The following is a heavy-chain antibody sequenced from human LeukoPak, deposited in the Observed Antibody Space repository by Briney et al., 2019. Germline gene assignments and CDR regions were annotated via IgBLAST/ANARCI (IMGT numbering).Heavy chain of an antibody. D-gene: IGHD6-25*01. Sequence: PGGSLRLSCAASGFTFSVYGIHWIRQAPGKGLEWVAVIWNDGSEKYYADSVKGRLTISRDNSKSTLYLQMNSLRVEDTAVYYCVRASGPFDIWGQGTMVTVSS. CDR3: VRASGPFDI. CDR1: GFTFSVYG. CDR2: IWNDGSEK. J-gene: IGHJ3*02. V-gene: IGHV3-33*01.